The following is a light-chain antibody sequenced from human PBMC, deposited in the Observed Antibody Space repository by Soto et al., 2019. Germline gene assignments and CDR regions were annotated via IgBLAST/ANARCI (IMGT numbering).Light chain of an antibody. CDR1: QIVSIT. Sequence: EIAMTLSPASLSVSPGERATLSFRASQIVSITLAWYQHKPGQAPRLLIYSASTRATGIPARFSGRESGTDFTLTISSLHSEKFAVNYCQQYDSWRYTVVQGTKVDIK. V-gene: IGKV3-15*01. J-gene: IGKJ2*01. CDR3: QQYDSWRYT. CDR2: SAS.